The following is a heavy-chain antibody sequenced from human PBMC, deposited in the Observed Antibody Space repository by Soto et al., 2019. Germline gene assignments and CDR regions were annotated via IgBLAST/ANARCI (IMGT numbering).Heavy chain of an antibody. Sequence: GGSLRLSCAASGFTFSSYAMHWVRQAPGKGLEWVAVISYDGSNKYYADSVKGRFTISRDNSKNTLYLQMNSLRAEDTAVYYCARWRSYLLNYYYYGMDVWGQGTTVTVSS. CDR2: ISYDGSNK. J-gene: IGHJ6*02. CDR3: ARWRSYLLNYYYYGMDV. CDR1: GFTFSSYA. D-gene: IGHD1-26*01. V-gene: IGHV3-30-3*01.